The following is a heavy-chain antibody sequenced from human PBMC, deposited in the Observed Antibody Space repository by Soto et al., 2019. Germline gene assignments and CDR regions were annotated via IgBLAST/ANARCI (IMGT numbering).Heavy chain of an antibody. CDR3: TEISRGYGSWGSFGS. J-gene: IGHJ5*01. CDR1: GFTFSTYA. V-gene: IGHV3-23*01. D-gene: IGHD3-10*01. CDR2: ISASGDIT. Sequence: EVQVLEFGGDLVQPGGSLRLSCAASGFTFSTYAMTWVRQAPGKGLEWISAISASGDITYYADSVKGRFTISRDNSNNALYLQMVSLRPEDTAVYYCTEISRGYGSWGSFGSWGQGTLVTVSS.